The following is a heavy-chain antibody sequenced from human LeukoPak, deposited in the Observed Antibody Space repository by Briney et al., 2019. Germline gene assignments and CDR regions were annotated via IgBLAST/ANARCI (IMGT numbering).Heavy chain of an antibody. CDR1: GFTFSSYA. Sequence: GGSLRLSCAASGFTFSSYAMSWVRQAPGKGLEWVSAISGSGGSTYYADSVKGRFTISRDNSKNTLYLQMNSLRAEDTAVYYCAKDYYDSSGYYLKAVYWGQGTLVIVSS. V-gene: IGHV3-23*01. CDR2: ISGSGGST. D-gene: IGHD3-22*01. J-gene: IGHJ4*02. CDR3: AKDYYDSSGYYLKAVY.